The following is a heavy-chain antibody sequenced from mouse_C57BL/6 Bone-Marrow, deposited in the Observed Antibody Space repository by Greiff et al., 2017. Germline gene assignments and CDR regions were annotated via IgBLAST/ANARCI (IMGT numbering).Heavy chain of an antibody. CDR2: IRLKSDNYAT. CDR3: TWGSSFDY. V-gene: IGHV6-3*01. Sequence: EVKLMESGGGLVQPGGSMKLSCVASGFTFSNYWMNWVRQSPEKGLEWVAQIRLKSDNYATHYAESVKGRFTISRDDSKSSVYLQMNDLRAEDTGIYYGTWGSSFDYWGQGTTLTVSS. CDR1: GFTFSNYW. J-gene: IGHJ2*01. D-gene: IGHD1-1*01.